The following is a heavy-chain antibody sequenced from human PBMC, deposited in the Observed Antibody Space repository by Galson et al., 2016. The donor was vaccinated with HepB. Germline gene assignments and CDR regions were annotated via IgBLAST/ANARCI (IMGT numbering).Heavy chain of an antibody. CDR3: TKQVAEGGLGDT. CDR2: LSYNGLNQ. CDR1: GFMFNYYS. V-gene: IGHV3-30*18. Sequence: SLRLSCAASGFMFNYYSMNWVRQAPGKGLEWVAGLSYNGLNQHYPDSLMGRFTVSRDNSKSIMYLQMDSLRPDDTAVYYCTKQVAEGGLGDTWGQGTVVTVSS. J-gene: IGHJ5*02. D-gene: IGHD2-15*01.